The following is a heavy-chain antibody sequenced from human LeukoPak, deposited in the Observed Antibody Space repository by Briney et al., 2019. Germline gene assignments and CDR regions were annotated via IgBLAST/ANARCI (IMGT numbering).Heavy chain of an antibody. CDR2: INPYSGGT. J-gene: IGHJ4*02. Sequence: GASVMVSCKASGYTFTAYYMHWVRQAPGQGLEWMGWINPYSGGTSYAQKFQGRVAMTRDTSISTAYMELSRLRSDDTAVYYCAKGYSYGYSWDYWGQGTLVTVSS. CDR1: GYTFTAYY. CDR3: AKGYSYGYSWDY. D-gene: IGHD5-18*01. V-gene: IGHV1-2*02.